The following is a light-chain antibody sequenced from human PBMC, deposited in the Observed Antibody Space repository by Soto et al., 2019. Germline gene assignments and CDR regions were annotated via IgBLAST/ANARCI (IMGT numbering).Light chain of an antibody. CDR3: EQYNDWPIT. CDR1: QSVSSN. V-gene: IGKV3-15*01. CDR2: GAS. Sequence: EIVMTQSPVTLSVSPGERATLSCRASQSVSSNLAWYQQKPGQXPXLLIYGASTRATGIPARFSGSGSGTEFTLTISSLQSEDFAIYYCEQYNDWPITFGQGTRLE. J-gene: IGKJ5*01.